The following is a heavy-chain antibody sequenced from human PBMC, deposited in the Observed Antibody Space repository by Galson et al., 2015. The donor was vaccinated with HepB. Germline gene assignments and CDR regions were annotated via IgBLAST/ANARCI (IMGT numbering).Heavy chain of an antibody. CDR3: AKDRYDDTLTGYYTH. J-gene: IGHJ4*02. D-gene: IGHD3-9*01. CDR1: GLTFRSYA. Sequence: SLRLSCAASGLTFRSYAMSWVRQAPGKGLEWVSGISGRVGSTYYTHSVKGRFTISRDNSQNMLYLQMSSLRAEDKAVYYCAKDRYDDTLTGYYTHWGQGTLVTVSS. V-gene: IGHV3-23*01. CDR2: ISGRVGST.